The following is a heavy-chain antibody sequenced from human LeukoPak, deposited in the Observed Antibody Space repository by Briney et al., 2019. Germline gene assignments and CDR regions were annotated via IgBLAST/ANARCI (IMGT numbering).Heavy chain of an antibody. D-gene: IGHD6-13*01. CDR2: MNPNSGNT. CDR1: GYTFTSYD. CDR3: ARVSSSSWYGTVDY. J-gene: IGHJ4*02. Sequence: GASVKVSCKASGYTFTSYDINWVRQATGQGLEWMGWMNPNSGNTGYAQKFQGRVTMTRNTSISTAYMELRSLRSDDTAVYYCARVSSSSWYGTVDYWGQGTLVTVSS. V-gene: IGHV1-8*01.